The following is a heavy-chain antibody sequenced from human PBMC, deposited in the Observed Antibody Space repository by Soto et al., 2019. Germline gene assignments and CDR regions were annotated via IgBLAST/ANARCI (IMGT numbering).Heavy chain of an antibody. Sequence: EVQLVESGGGLVKPGGSLRLSCAASGFTFSSYSMNWVRQAPGKGLEWVSSISSSSSYIYYADSVKGRFTISRDNAKNSLYLQMNSLGAEDTAVYYCARVVGELLDNWFDPWGQGNLVTGSS. J-gene: IGHJ5*02. V-gene: IGHV3-21*01. D-gene: IGHD3-10*01. CDR2: ISSSSSYI. CDR1: GFTFSSYS. CDR3: ARVVGELLDNWFDP.